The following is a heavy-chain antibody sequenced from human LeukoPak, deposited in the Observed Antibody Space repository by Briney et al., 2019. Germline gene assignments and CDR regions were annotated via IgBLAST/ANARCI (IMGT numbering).Heavy chain of an antibody. CDR3: VRVLVKTLGSYFHDDY. V-gene: IGHV1-46*01. CDR1: GNTFIGYW. D-gene: IGHD1-26*01. Sequence: ASVKASCKASGNTFIGYWIHWVRQAPGQGLEWMGAINPRGDATIGAQKFQGRVTTTRDTSTSTVYIELSSLRSEDTAVYYCVRVLVKTLGSYFHDDYWGQGTLVTVSS. CDR2: INPRGDAT. J-gene: IGHJ4*02.